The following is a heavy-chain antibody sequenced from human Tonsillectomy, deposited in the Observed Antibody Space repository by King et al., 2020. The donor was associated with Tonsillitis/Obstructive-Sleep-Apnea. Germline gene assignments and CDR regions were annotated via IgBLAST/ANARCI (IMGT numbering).Heavy chain of an antibody. CDR2: VSGSGTST. J-gene: IGHJ3*02. V-gene: IGHV3-23*04. D-gene: IGHD4-23*01. Sequence: VQLVESGGGLVQPGGSLRLSCGVSGFTFSSYAMSWVRQPPGEGLEWVSGVSGSGTSTYYADSVKGRFTISRDNSKNTLYLQRSSLRAEDTAGYYCAKVDRTTTVVIRGNPTYDAFDIWGQGTMVTVSS. CDR1: GFTFSSYA. CDR3: AKVDRTTTVVIRGNPTYDAFDI.